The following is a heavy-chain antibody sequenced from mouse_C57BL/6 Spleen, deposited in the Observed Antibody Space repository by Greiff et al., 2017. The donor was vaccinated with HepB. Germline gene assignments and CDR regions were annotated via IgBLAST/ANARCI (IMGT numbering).Heavy chain of an antibody. D-gene: IGHD2-3*01. CDR3: ARPSISAWFAC. J-gene: IGHJ3*01. V-gene: IGHV5-17*01. CDR1: GFTFSDYG. CDR2: ISSGSSTI. Sequence: EVQRVESGGGLVKPGGSLKLSCAASGFTFSDYGMHWVRQAPEKGLEWVAYISSGSSTIYYADTVKGRFTISRDNAKNTLFLQMTSLRSEDTAMYYCARPSISAWFACWGQGTLVTVSA.